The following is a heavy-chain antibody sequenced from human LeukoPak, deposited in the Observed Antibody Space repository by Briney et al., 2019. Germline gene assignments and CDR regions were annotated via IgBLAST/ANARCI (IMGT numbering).Heavy chain of an antibody. CDR1: GYTFTAYE. D-gene: IGHD1-1*01. Sequence: ASVKVSCKASGYTFTAYEMHWVRQAPGQGLEYVGWINPKNGGTNSAQNFQGRVTMTWDTSVSTVYMELSRLRSDDTAVYYCAREEDCGTARCSNDHWGQGTLVTVSS. CDR2: INPKNGGT. CDR3: AREEDCGTARCSNDH. J-gene: IGHJ4*02. V-gene: IGHV1-2*02.